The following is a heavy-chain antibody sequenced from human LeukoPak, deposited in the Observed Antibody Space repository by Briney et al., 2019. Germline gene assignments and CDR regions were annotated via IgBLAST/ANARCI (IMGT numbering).Heavy chain of an antibody. D-gene: IGHD5-18*01. V-gene: IGHV4-34*01. CDR3: ARVVLQLYYYYYYMDV. CDR2: INHSGST. CDR1: GFTFSSYA. J-gene: IGHJ6*03. Sequence: GSLRLSCAASGFTFSSYAMSWVRQAPGKGLEWIGEINHSGSTNYNPSLKSRVTISVDTSKNQFSLKLSSVTAADTAVYYCARVVLQLYYYYYYMDVWGKGTTVTVSS.